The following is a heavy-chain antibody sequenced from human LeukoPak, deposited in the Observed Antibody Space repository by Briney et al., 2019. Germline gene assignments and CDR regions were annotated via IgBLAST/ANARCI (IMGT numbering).Heavy chain of an antibody. CDR2: ISSSGSTI. D-gene: IGHD6-13*01. J-gene: IGHJ6*04. Sequence: PGGSLRLSCAASGFTFSSYEMNWVRQAPGKGLEWVSYISSSGSTIYYADSVKGRFTISRDNAKNSLYLQMNSLRAEDTAVYYCASLTFYSSSWYENVWGKGTTVTISS. V-gene: IGHV3-48*03. CDR1: GFTFSSYE. CDR3: ASLTFYSSSWYENV.